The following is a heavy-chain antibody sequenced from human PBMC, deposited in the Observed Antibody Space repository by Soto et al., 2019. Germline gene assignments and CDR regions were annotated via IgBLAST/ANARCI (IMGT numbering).Heavy chain of an antibody. D-gene: IGHD2-2*01. V-gene: IGHV1-69*01. Sequence: QVQLVQSGAEVKKPGSSVQVSCKASGGTFSSSAISWVRQAPGQGLEWMGGIIPISDTTNYAQKFQGRVTITADESTSTAYMELSSLRSEDTAVYYCARSQGSSTSLEIYYYYYYGMDVWGQGTTVTVSS. CDR1: GGTFSSSA. CDR2: IIPISDTT. CDR3: ARSQGSSTSLEIYYYYYYGMDV. J-gene: IGHJ6*02.